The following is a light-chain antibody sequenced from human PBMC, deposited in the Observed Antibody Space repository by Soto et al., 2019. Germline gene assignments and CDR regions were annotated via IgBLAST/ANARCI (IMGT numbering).Light chain of an antibody. Sequence: QSVLTQPPSVSGAPGQRVTISCTGSSSNIGAGYDVHWYQQLPGTAPKLLIYANSNRPSGVPGRFSGSKSGTSASLAIAGHQAEDEADSYCQSYDRSLSGYVFGTGTKLTVL. CDR1: SSNIGAGYD. CDR3: QSYDRSLSGYV. V-gene: IGLV1-40*01. J-gene: IGLJ1*01. CDR2: ANS.